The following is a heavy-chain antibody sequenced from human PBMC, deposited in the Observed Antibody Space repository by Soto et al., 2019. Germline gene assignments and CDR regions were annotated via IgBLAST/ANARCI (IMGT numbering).Heavy chain of an antibody. CDR3: SRDYYGPGPD. J-gene: IGHJ4*02. Sequence: EVQLVESGGGLVQPGGSLRLSCVASGLTLSRYWMSWVRQAPGKGLEWVANIKEDGGKTYYVDSVKGGFTISRDNAKNLVYLQMNSLRVEDTAVYYCSRDYYGPGPDWGQGTLVIVSS. D-gene: IGHD3-22*01. V-gene: IGHV3-7*04. CDR2: IKEDGGKT. CDR1: GLTLSRYW.